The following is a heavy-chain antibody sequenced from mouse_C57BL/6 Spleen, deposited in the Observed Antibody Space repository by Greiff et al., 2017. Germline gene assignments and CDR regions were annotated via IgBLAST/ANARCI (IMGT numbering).Heavy chain of an antibody. CDR3: AKRGTVYDRFAY. CDR2: IWRGGST. CDR1: GFSLTSYG. V-gene: IGHV2-5*01. Sequence: VQLVESGPGLVQPSQSLSITCTVSGFSLTSYGVHWVRQSPGKGLEWLGVIWRGGSTDYNAAFMSRLSITKDNSNSQVFFKMNSLQAYDTAIYYCAKRGTVYDRFAYWGQGTLVTVSA. D-gene: IGHD2-14*01. J-gene: IGHJ3*01.